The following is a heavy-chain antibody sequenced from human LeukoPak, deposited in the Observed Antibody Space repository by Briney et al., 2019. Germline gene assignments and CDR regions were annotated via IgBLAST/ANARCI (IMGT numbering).Heavy chain of an antibody. D-gene: IGHD3-22*01. V-gene: IGHV1-18*01. CDR1: GYTFTSYG. J-gene: IGHJ4*02. Sequence: ASVKVSCKASGYTFTSYGISWVRQAPGQGLEWMGWISAYNGNTNYAQKLQGRVTMTTDTSTSTAYMELRSLGSDDTAVYYCARAYCYDSSGYYGGDFDYWGQGTLVTVSS. CDR2: ISAYNGNT. CDR3: ARAYCYDSSGYYGGDFDY.